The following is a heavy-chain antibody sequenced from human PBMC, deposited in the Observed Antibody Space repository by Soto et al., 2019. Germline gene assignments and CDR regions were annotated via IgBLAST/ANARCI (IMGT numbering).Heavy chain of an antibody. CDR2: IMPIFPTP. Sequence: QVQLVQSGAEVKKPGSSVTVSCKASGGTFGNSAISWVRQAPGQGLEWMGGIMPIFPTPDYAQKFQGRVTITADDSTSTAYMELTSLRSEATAVYSWARDTDRQQIGGNYAYGMDVWGQGPTVTV. CDR3: ARDTDRQQIGGNYAYGMDV. V-gene: IGHV1-69*12. D-gene: IGHD1-1*01. J-gene: IGHJ6*02. CDR1: GGTFGNSA.